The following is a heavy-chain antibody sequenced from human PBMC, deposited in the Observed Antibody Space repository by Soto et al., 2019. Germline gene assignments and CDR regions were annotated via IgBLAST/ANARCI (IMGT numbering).Heavy chain of an antibody. J-gene: IGHJ6*02. CDR3: AKNDPIQLSPYYYYYGMDV. D-gene: IGHD5-18*01. CDR1: GFTFSSYG. V-gene: IGHV3-30*18. Sequence: GGSLRLSCAASGFTFSSYGMHWVRQAPGKGLEWVAVISYDGSNKYYADSVKGRFTISRDNSKNTLYLQMNSLRAEDTAVYYCAKNDPIQLSPYYYYYGMDVWGQGTTVTVSS. CDR2: ISYDGSNK.